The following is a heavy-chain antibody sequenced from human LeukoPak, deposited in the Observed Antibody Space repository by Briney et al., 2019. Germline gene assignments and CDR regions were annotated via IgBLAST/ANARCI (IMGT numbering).Heavy chain of an antibody. CDR1: GFTFSSYE. CDR3: ARWNLVSDY. D-gene: IGHD1-1*01. V-gene: IGHV3-48*03. Sequence: GGSLRLSCAASGFTFSSYEMNWVRQAPGKGLEWVSYISSSDNTIYYADSVKGRFTISRDNAKNSLYLQMSSLRVEDTAVYYCARWNLVSDYWGQGTRVTVSS. J-gene: IGHJ4*01. CDR2: ISSSDNTI.